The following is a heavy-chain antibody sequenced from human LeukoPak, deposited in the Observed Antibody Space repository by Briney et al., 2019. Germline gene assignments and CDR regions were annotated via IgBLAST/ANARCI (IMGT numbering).Heavy chain of an antibody. J-gene: IGHJ3*02. D-gene: IGHD3-22*01. CDR1: GYTFTSYG. Sequence: ASVKVSCRASGYTFTSYGISWVRQAPGQGLEWMGWISAYNGNTNYAQKLQGRVTMTTDTSTSTAYMELRSPRSDDTAVYYCARRGAYYYDSSGYYYGGLDIWGQGTMVTVSS. CDR3: ARRGAYYYDSSGYYYGGLDI. CDR2: ISAYNGNT. V-gene: IGHV1-18*01.